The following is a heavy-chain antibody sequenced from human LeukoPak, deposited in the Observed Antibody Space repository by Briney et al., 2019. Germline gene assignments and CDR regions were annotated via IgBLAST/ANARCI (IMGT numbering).Heavy chain of an antibody. CDR3: ATRGHSSSWYYFDY. V-gene: IGHV3-11*03. CDR2: ISGSSSYT. J-gene: IGHJ4*02. Sequence: PGGSLRLSCEASGFRLDNYWMAWVRQAPGKGLEWVSYISGSSSYTNYADSVKGRFTISRDNAKNSLYLQMNSLRAEDTAVYYCATRGHSSSWYYFDYWGQGTLVTVSS. CDR1: GFRLDNYW. D-gene: IGHD6-13*01.